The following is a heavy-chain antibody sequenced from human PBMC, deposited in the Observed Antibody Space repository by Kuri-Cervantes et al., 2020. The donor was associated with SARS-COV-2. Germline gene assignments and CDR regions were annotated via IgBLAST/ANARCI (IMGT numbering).Heavy chain of an antibody. V-gene: IGHV3-48*01. CDR2: ISSSSSTI. CDR1: GFTFSSYS. Sequence: GESLKISCAASGFTFSSYSMNWVRQAPGKGLEWVSYISSSSSTIYYADSVKGRFTISRDNSKNTLYLQMNSLRAEDTAVYYCAKTYSGSYFAAFDIWGQGTMVTVSS. CDR3: AKTYSGSYFAAFDI. J-gene: IGHJ3*02. D-gene: IGHD1-26*01.